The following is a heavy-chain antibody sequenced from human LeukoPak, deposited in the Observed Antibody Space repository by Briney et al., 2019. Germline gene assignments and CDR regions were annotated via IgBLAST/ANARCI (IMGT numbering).Heavy chain of an antibody. J-gene: IGHJ4*02. Sequence: RASVKVSCKASGYTFTSYYMHWVRQAPGQGLEWMGIINPSGGSTSYAQKFQGRVTMTRDTSTSTVYMELSSLRSGDTAVYYCARSSVVPAAMLGGPSDYWGQGTLVTVSS. CDR3: ARSSVVPAAMLGGPSDY. D-gene: IGHD2-2*01. CDR1: GYTFTSYY. CDR2: INPSGGST. V-gene: IGHV1-46*01.